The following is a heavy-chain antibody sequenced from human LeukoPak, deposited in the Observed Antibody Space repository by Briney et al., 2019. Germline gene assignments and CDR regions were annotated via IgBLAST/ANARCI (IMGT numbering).Heavy chain of an antibody. J-gene: IGHJ4*02. Sequence: PGGSLRLSCAASGFTFSDYYMSWIRQAPGKGLEWVSYISSSGSTIYYADSVKGRFTISRDNAKNSLYLQMNSLRAEDTALYYCARDTYGAVAGHPFDYWGQGTLVTVSS. V-gene: IGHV3-11*01. D-gene: IGHD6-19*01. CDR1: GFTFSDYY. CDR2: ISSSGSTI. CDR3: ARDTYGAVAGHPFDY.